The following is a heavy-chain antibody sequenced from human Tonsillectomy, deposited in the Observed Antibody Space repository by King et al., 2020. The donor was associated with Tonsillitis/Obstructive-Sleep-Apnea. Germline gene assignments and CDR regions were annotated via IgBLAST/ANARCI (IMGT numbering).Heavy chain of an antibody. V-gene: IGHV3-30*04. D-gene: IGHD2-15*01. CDR2: ISYDGSNK. CDR3: AREPLGGPEGYFDS. Sequence: VQLVESGGGVVQPGRSLRLSCAASGFTFSSYAMHWVRQAPGKGLEWVAVISYDGSNKYYADSVKGRFTISRDNAKNTLYLQMNSLRAEDTAVYYCAREPLGGPEGYFDSWGQGTLVTVSS. J-gene: IGHJ4*02. CDR1: GFTFSSYA.